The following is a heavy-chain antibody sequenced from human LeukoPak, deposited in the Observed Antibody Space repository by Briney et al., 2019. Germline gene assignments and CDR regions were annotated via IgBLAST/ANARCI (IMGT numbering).Heavy chain of an antibody. J-gene: IGHJ6*02. D-gene: IGHD2-2*01. V-gene: IGHV1-69*04. CDR2: IIPIFGIA. Sequence: GSSVKVSCKASGGTFSSYAISWVRQAPGQGLKWMGRIIPIFGIANYAQKFQGRVTITADKSTSTAYMELSSLRSEDTAVYYCASERDQLLSRYYYYYYGMDVWGQGTTVTVSS. CDR3: ASERDQLLSRYYYYYYGMDV. CDR1: GGTFSSYA.